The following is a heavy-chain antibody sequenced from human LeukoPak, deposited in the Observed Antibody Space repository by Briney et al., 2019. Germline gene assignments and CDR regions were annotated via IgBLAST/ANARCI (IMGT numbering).Heavy chain of an antibody. V-gene: IGHV3-30*02. Sequence: GGSLRLSCAASGFTFSSYGMHRVRQAPGKGLEWVAFIRYDGSNKYYADSVKGRFTISRDNSKNTLYLQMNSLRAEDTAVYYCAIDRGYSGYDWDFDYWGQGTLVTVSS. CDR1: GFTFSSYG. D-gene: IGHD5-12*01. CDR3: AIDRGYSGYDWDFDY. J-gene: IGHJ4*02. CDR2: IRYDGSNK.